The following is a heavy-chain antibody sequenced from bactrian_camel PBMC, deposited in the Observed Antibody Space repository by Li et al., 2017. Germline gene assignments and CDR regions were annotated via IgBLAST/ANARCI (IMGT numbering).Heavy chain of an antibody. CDR2: IDSNGVT. V-gene: IGHV3S53*01. CDR3: AAEDQAPWDMGWICNYNS. J-gene: IGHJ6*01. D-gene: IGHD3*01. CDR1: ESTYRSIC. Sequence: QVQLVESGGGSVQAGGSLTLSCTASESTYRSICMAWFRQAPGAKRETVATIDSNGVTKVADSVKARFTASKDNDKKTRYLRMNNLKPEDTALYTCAAEDQAPWDMGWICNYNSWGQGTQVTVS.